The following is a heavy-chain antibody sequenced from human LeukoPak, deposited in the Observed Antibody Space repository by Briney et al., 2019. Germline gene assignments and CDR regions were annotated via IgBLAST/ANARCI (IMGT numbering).Heavy chain of an antibody. Sequence: GGSLRLSCAASGFTFSSYGMHWVRQAPGKGLEWVAVISYDGSNKYYADSVKGRFTISRDNSKNTLCLQMNSLRAEDTAVYYCAKVPYGDYVFAFDYGGEGTLVTVP. D-gene: IGHD4-17*01. CDR2: ISYDGSNK. V-gene: IGHV3-30*18. CDR3: AKVPYGDYVFAFDY. J-gene: IGHJ4*02. CDR1: GFTFSSYG.